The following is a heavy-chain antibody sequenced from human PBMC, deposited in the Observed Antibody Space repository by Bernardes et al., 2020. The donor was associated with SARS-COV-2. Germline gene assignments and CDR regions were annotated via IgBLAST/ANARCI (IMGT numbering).Heavy chain of an antibody. CDR3: ATAVTPFHAFHI. D-gene: IGHD4-17*01. CDR2: MYYDGST. V-gene: IGHV4-59*01. CDR1: GGSINTNY. J-gene: IGHJ3*02. Sequence: SETLSLTRTVSGGSINTNYWSWIRQPPGKGLEWIGHMYYDGSTNYNPSLKRRFTISVDTSKSHFSLKLSSVTAADTAVYYCATAVTPFHAFHIWGQGTMVSVSS.